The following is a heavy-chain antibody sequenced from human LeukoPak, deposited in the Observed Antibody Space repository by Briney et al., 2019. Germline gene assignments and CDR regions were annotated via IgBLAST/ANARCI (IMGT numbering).Heavy chain of an antibody. V-gene: IGHV3-48*04. CDR3: ARGESGTKGY. Sequence: PGGSLRLSCALSGISFSSYSMNWVRQAPGKGREWVAYISSSSSTIYYADSVKGRFTISRDNAKNSLYLQMNRLSAEDAAVYYCARGESGTKGYWGQGTMVTVSS. D-gene: IGHD2-8*01. CDR2: ISSSSSTI. CDR1: GISFSSYS. J-gene: IGHJ4*02.